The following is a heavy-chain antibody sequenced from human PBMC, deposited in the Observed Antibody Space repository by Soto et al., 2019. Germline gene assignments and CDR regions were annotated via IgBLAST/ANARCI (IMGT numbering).Heavy chain of an antibody. D-gene: IGHD3-22*01. Sequence: ASATLSLTCAVSGDSISRGYHWAWIRQPPGKWLQWVASIYHTGTTYYNPYLTSRVTISVDTSKNQFSLKLTSGTAEDSAVYYCAITDSVGYYPYCGQGKLVTVSS. V-gene: IGHV4-38-2*01. CDR2: IYHTGTT. J-gene: IGHJ4*02. CDR1: GDSISRGYH. CDR3: AITDSVGYYPY.